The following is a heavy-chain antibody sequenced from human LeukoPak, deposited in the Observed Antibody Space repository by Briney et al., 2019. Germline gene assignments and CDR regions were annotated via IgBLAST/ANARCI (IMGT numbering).Heavy chain of an antibody. Sequence: SETLSLTCAVYGGSFSGYYWSWIRQPPGKGLEWIGEINHSGSTNYNPSLKSRVTISVDTSKNQFSLKLSSVTAADTAVYYCARDSGYGLGAFDIWGQGTMVTVSS. CDR3: ARDSGYGLGAFDI. J-gene: IGHJ3*02. V-gene: IGHV4-34*01. CDR2: INHSGST. CDR1: GGSFSGYY. D-gene: IGHD3-22*01.